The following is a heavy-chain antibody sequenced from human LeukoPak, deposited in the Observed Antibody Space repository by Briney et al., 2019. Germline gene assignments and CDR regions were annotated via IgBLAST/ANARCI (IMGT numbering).Heavy chain of an antibody. CDR2: IRYDGSNK. Sequence: GGSLRLSCAASGFTFSSYGMHWVRQAPGKGLEWVAFIRYDGSNKYYADSVKGRFTISRDNSKNTLYLQMNSLRAEDTAVYYCAKSRFEGHYYYYMDVWGKGTTVTISS. CDR3: AKSRFEGHYYYYMDV. J-gene: IGHJ6*03. V-gene: IGHV3-30*02. D-gene: IGHD3-16*01. CDR1: GFTFSSYG.